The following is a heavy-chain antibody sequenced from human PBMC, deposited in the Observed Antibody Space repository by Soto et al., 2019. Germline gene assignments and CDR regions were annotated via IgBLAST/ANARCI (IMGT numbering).Heavy chain of an antibody. D-gene: IGHD2-2*01. J-gene: IGHJ4*02. CDR2: IYYSGST. V-gene: IGHV4-59*01. Sequence: SETLSLTCTVSGGSISSYYWSWIRQPPGKGLEWIGYIYYSGSTNYNPSLKSRVTISVDTSKNQFSLKLSSVTAADTAVYYCARYQSSLQAFDYWGQGTLVTVSS. CDR1: GGSISSYY. CDR3: ARYQSSLQAFDY.